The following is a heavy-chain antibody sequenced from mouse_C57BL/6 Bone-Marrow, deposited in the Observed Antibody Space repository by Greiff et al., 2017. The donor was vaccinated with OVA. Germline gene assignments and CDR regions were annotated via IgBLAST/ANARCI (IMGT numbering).Heavy chain of an antibody. CDR1: EYEFPSHD. J-gene: IGHJ2*01. V-gene: IGHV5-2*01. CDR2: INSDGGST. D-gene: IGHD2-4*01. Sequence: EVQLVESGGGLVQPGESLKLSCESNEYEFPSHDMSWVRKTPEKRLELVAAINSDGGSTYYPDTMEGRFIISRDNTTKTLYLQMRSLRSEDTALEYCARPPITADYFDYWGQGTTLTVSS. CDR3: ARPPITADYFDY.